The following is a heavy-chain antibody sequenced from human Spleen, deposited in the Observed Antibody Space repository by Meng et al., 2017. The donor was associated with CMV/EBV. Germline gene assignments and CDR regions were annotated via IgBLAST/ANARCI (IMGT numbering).Heavy chain of an antibody. CDR2: SYYGGST. CDR3: ARVGGGDLYYHGLDV. Sequence: SETLSLTCTVSGGSIRGSYWSWIRQPPGRGLEWIVYSYYGGSTNYNPSLKSRVTISLDTSNNEFSLKLNSATAADTAVYFCARVGGGDLYYHGLDVWGQGTTVTVSS. CDR1: GGSIRGSY. J-gene: IGHJ6*02. V-gene: IGHV4-59*01. D-gene: IGHD2-21*02.